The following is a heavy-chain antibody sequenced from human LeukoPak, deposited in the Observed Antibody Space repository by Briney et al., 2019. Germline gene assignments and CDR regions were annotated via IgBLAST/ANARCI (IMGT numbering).Heavy chain of an antibody. CDR2: TYYTSKWNT. CDR1: GDSVSTSVVP. V-gene: IGHV6-1*01. Sequence: SQTLSPSSAISGDSVSTSVVPWDWVRQSPSRGLEWLGRTYYTSKWNTDYSVSVKSRIVVNPDTYKNQFSLQLNSVTSEDTAVYYCATGRAAGFDYWGQGTMVTVSS. J-gene: IGHJ4*02. D-gene: IGHD1-1*01. CDR3: ATGRAAGFDY.